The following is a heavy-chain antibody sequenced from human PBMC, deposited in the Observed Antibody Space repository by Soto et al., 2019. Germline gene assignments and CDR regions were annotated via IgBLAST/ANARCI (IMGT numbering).Heavy chain of an antibody. V-gene: IGHV3-23*01. CDR1: GFTFSSYA. D-gene: IGHD3-22*01. CDR3: TKAATYYYDSSGYYLFDY. Sequence: EVQLLESGGGLVQPGGSLRLSCAASGFTFSSYAMRWVRQAPGKGLEWVSAISGSGGSTYYADSVKGRFTISRDNSKNTLYLQMNSLRAEDTAVYYCTKAATYYYDSSGYYLFDYWGQGALVTVSS. J-gene: IGHJ4*02. CDR2: ISGSGGST.